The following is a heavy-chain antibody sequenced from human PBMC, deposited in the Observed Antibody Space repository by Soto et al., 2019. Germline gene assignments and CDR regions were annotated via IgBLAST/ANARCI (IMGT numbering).Heavy chain of an antibody. D-gene: IGHD3-10*01. CDR2: ISATGTIS. V-gene: IGHV3-23*01. Sequence: EVQLLESGGGFIQPGGSLGLSCAASGFTFSNSVMAWVRQAPGKGLEWVSAISATGTISFYGDSVKGRFTVSRDNSKDTLYLHMGSLRAVDTALYYCAKMAWLGDPPGGDFWGQGTLVTVSS. CDR3: AKMAWLGDPPGGDF. J-gene: IGHJ4*02. CDR1: GFTFSNSV.